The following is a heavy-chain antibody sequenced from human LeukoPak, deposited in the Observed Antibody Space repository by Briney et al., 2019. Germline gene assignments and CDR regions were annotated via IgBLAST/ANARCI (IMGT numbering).Heavy chain of an antibody. CDR3: AKINAINWSYGGWFDP. CDR1: GFAFRNNA. J-gene: IGHJ5*02. V-gene: IGHV3-64*04. CDR2: ISSNGGST. Sequence: GGSLRLSCSASGFAFRNNAMHWLRQAPGKGLEYVSGISSNGGSTDYADSVKGRFTISRDNSKNTLYLQMNSLRAEDTAVYYCAKINAINWSYGGWFDPWGQGTLVTVSS. D-gene: IGHD1-7*01.